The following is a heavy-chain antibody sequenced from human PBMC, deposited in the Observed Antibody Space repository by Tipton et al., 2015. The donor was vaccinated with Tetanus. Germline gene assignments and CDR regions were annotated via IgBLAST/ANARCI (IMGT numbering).Heavy chain of an antibody. V-gene: IGHV4-59*01. Sequence: TLSLTCTVSGDPISSYYWNWIRQSPVKGLEWIGYINSGSTHYNPSLKSRVTISVDTSKNQFSLKLASVTAADSAVYFCARANYDSSKKGPFDAWGQGILVIVSA. J-gene: IGHJ4*02. CDR3: ARANYDSSKKGPFDA. CDR1: GDPISSYY. CDR2: INSGST. D-gene: IGHD3-3*01.